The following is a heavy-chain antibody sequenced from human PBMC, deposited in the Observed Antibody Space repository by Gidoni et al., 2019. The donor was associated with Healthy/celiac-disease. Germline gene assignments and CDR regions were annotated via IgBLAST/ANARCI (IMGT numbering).Heavy chain of an antibody. CDR2: ISWNSGSI. Sequence: EVQLVESGGGLVQPGRYLRLSCAASGFTFADYAMHWVRQAPGKGLEWVSGISWNSGSIGYADSVKGRFTISRDNAKNSLYLQMNSLRAEDTALYYCAKGYYYDSSGLRGFDYWGQGTLVTVSS. V-gene: IGHV3-9*01. D-gene: IGHD3-22*01. J-gene: IGHJ4*02. CDR1: GFTFADYA. CDR3: AKGYYYDSSGLRGFDY.